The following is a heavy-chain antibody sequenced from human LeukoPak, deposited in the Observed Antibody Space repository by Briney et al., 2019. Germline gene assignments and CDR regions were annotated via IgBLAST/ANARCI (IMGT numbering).Heavy chain of an antibody. CDR1: GYTFTSYG. D-gene: IGHD3-22*01. Sequence: ASVKVSCKASGYTFTSYGISWVRQAPGQGLEWMGGIIPIFGTANYAQKFQGRVTITADESTSTAYMELSSLRSEDTAVYYCARLDSSGYYYDYDYWGQGTLVTVSS. V-gene: IGHV1-69*13. J-gene: IGHJ4*02. CDR2: IIPIFGTA. CDR3: ARLDSSGYYYDYDY.